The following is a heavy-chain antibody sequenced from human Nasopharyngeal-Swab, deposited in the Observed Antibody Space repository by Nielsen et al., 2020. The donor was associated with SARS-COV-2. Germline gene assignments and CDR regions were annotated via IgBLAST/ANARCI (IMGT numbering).Heavy chain of an antibody. CDR3: ASDHPGYYDSSGYYWFDP. V-gene: IGHV6-1*01. Sequence: WIRQSPSRGLEWLGRTYYRSKWYNDYAVSVKSRIIINPDTSKNQFSLQLNSVTSEDTAVYYCASDHPGYYDSSGYYWFDPWGQGTLVTVSS. D-gene: IGHD3-22*01. J-gene: IGHJ5*02. CDR2: TYYRSKWYN.